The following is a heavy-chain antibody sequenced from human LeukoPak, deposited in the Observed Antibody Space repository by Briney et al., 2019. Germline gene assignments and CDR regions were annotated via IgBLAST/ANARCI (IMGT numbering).Heavy chain of an antibody. Sequence: GGSLRLSCAASGFTFSSYAMSWVRQAPGKGLEWVSAISGGGGSTHYADSVKGRFTISRDNSKNTLYLQMSSLRAGDTAVYYCAKSSYYDSSGYYREYYFDYWGQGTLDTVSS. CDR2: ISGGGGST. D-gene: IGHD3-22*01. CDR3: AKSSYYDSSGYYREYYFDY. V-gene: IGHV3-23*01. J-gene: IGHJ4*02. CDR1: GFTFSSYA.